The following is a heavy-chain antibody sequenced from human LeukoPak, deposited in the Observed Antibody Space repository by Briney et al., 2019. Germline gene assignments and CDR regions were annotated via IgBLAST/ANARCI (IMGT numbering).Heavy chain of an antibody. CDR1: GGSISSYY. Sequence: SETLSLTCTVSGGSISSYYWSWIRQPAGKGLEWIGRIYTSGSTNYNPSLKGRVTMSVDTSKNQFSLKLSSVTAADTAVYYCARAGYYYDSSGYWYYMDVWGKGTTVTISS. CDR3: ARAGYYYDSSGYWYYMDV. V-gene: IGHV4-4*07. J-gene: IGHJ6*03. CDR2: IYTSGST. D-gene: IGHD3-22*01.